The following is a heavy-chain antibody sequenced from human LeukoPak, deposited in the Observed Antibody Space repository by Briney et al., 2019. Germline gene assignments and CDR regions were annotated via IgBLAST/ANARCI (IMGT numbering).Heavy chain of an antibody. V-gene: IGHV3-64D*06. Sequence: GGSLRLSCSASGFPFSNYAIHWVRQAPGKGLQYFSAISTNGGSTYYADSVKGRFTISRGNSKNTLYLQMSSLRAEGTAVYYCVRGDRWFDPWGQGTLVTVSS. J-gene: IGHJ5*02. D-gene: IGHD2-21*01. CDR3: VRGDRWFDP. CDR1: GFPFSNYA. CDR2: ISTNGGST.